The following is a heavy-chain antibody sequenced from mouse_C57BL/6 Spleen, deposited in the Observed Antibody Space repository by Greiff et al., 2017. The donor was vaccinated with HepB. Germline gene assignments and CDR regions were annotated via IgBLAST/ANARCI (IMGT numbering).Heavy chain of an antibody. D-gene: IGHD2-4*01. V-gene: IGHV5-4*01. CDR2: ISDGGSYT. CDR3: ARDGDYGGYFDV. J-gene: IGHJ1*03. Sequence: EVKLMESGGGLVKPGGSLKLSCAASGFTFSSYAMSWVRQTPEKRLEWVATISDGGSYTYYPDNVKGRFTISRDNAKNNLYLQMSHLKSEDTAMYYGARDGDYGGYFDVWGTGTTVTVSS. CDR1: GFTFSSYA.